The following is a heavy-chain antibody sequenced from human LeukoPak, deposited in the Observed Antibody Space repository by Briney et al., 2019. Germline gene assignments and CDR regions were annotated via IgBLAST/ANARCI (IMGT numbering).Heavy chain of an antibody. J-gene: IGHJ4*02. D-gene: IGHD2-15*01. CDR3: AKGATGLRIVGDD. Sequence: PGGSLRLSCAASGLTFSNYAMTWARQAPGKGLKWVSTITGSGNDAYYADSVKGRFTISRDNSKNMLYLQMNSLRAEDTAVYYCAKGATGLRIVGDDWGQGTLVTVSS. V-gene: IGHV3-23*01. CDR1: GLTFSNYA. CDR2: ITGSGNDA.